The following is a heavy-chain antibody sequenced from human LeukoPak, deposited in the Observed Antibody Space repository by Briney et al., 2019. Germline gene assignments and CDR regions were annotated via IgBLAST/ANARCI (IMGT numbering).Heavy chain of an antibody. D-gene: IGHD4-11*01. CDR3: TREESDYSNYLMGY. V-gene: IGHV3-49*03. CDR1: GFTFGDYA. Sequence: GGSLRLSCTASGFTFGDYAMSWFRQAPGKGLEWVGFIRSKAYGGTTEYAASVKGRFTISRDDSKSIAYLQMNSLKTEDTAVYYCTREESDYSNYLMGYWGQGTLVTVSS. J-gene: IGHJ4*02. CDR2: IRSKAYGGTT.